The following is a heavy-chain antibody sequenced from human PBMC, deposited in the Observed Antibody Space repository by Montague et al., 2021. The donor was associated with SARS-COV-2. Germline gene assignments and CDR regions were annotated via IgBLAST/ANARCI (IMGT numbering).Heavy chain of an antibody. J-gene: IGHJ6*02. CDR2: INHTGSA. CDR3: ARRPAPLLHLDWSQKYFDYYGLDF. Sequence: SETLSLTCAVYSGSFSDYYWTWIRQSPGKGLEWIGEINHTGSATYNPSLKGRVTLSRDTSKNQFSLKLQSVTPADTAVYYCARRPAPLLHLDWSQKYFDYYGLDFWGPGTTVIVS. D-gene: IGHD3/OR15-3a*01. CDR1: SGSFSDYY. V-gene: IGHV4-34*01.